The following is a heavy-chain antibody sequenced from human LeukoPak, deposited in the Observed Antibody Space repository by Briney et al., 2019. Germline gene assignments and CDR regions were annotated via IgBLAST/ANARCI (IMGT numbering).Heavy chain of an antibody. Sequence: SETLSLTCAVYGGSFSGYYWSWIRQPPGKGLEWIGEINHSGSTNYNPSLKSRVTISVDTSKNQFSLKLSSVTAADTAVYHCARQRISSAVFDHWGQGTLVTVSS. CDR1: GGSFSGYY. CDR2: INHSGST. CDR3: ARQRISSAVFDH. D-gene: IGHD6-19*01. J-gene: IGHJ4*02. V-gene: IGHV4-34*01.